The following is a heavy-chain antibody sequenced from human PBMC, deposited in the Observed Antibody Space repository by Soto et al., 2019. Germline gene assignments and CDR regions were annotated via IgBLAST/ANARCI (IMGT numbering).Heavy chain of an antibody. V-gene: IGHV3-30-3*01. CDR3: ARVSIGQWLTEFDY. CDR2: ISYDGSNK. Sequence: GGSLRLSCAASGFTFSSYAMHWVRQAPGKGLEWVAVISYDGSNKYYADSVKGRFTISRDNSKNTLYLQMNSLRAEDTAVYYCARVSIGQWLTEFDYWGQGTLVTVSS. J-gene: IGHJ4*02. D-gene: IGHD6-19*01. CDR1: GFTFSSYA.